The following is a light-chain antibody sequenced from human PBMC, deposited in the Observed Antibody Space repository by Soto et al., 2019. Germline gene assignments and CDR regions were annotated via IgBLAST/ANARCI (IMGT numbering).Light chain of an antibody. CDR1: SSDVGGYKY. V-gene: IGLV2-14*01. J-gene: IGLJ1*01. CDR3: SSYTSSSTYV. Sequence: QSVLTQPASVSGSPGQSITISCTGTSSDVGGYKYVSWYQQHPGKAPKLMIYEVSNRPSGVSNRFSGSKSGNTASLTISGFQAEDEADYYCSSYTSSSTYVFGTGTKVTVL. CDR2: EVS.